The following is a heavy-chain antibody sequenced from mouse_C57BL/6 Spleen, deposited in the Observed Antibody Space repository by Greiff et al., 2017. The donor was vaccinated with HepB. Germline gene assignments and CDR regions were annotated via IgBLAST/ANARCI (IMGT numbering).Heavy chain of an antibody. D-gene: IGHD3-2*02. CDR2: IYPRSGNT. J-gene: IGHJ2*01. CDR3: ARQLRLEGYYFDY. V-gene: IGHV1-81*01. CDR1: GYTFTSYG. Sequence: VQLQQSGAELARPGASVKLSCKASGYTFTSYGISWVKQRTGQGLEWIGEIYPRSGNTYYNDKFKGKATLTADKSSSTAYMELRSLTSEDSAVYFCARQLRLEGYYFDYWGQGTTLTVSS.